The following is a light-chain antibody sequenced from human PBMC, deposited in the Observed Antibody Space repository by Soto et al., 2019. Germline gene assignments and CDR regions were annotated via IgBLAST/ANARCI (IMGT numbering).Light chain of an antibody. Sequence: DIQMTQSPSSLSASVGDRVTITCQASQDISNYLNWYQQKPWKAPKLLIYDASNLETGVPSRFSGRGSGTDFTFTISSLQPEDIATYYCQQYDNLPFTFGPGTKVDIK. CDR1: QDISNY. CDR2: DAS. J-gene: IGKJ3*01. V-gene: IGKV1-33*01. CDR3: QQYDNLPFT.